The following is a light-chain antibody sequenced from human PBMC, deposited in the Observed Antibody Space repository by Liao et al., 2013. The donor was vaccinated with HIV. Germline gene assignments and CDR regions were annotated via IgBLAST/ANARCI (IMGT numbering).Light chain of an antibody. J-gene: IGLJ1*01. CDR3: QAWDTNTAV. Sequence: SYELTQPPSVSVSPGQTATITCSGEKLGDKYTNWYQQRPGQSPTVVIYQDKKRPSGIPERFSGSNSGNTATLIISGTQGMDEADYYCQAWDTNTAVFGSGTKVTVL. CDR1: KLGDKY. V-gene: IGLV3-1*01. CDR2: QDK.